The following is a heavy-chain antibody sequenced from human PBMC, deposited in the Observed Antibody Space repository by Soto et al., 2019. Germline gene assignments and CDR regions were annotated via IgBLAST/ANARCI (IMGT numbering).Heavy chain of an antibody. CDR3: ARYEVGMASHFGYFDY. Sequence: QVQLVESGGGVVQPGRSLRLSCAASGFTFSGYGMHWVRQAPGKGLEWVAVTRHDGSNKYYADSVRGRFTISRDNSKKPLYVQMKSLRAEDTAVDYGARYEVGMASHFGYFDYWGQGTLVTV. J-gene: IGHJ4*02. D-gene: IGHD1-26*01. V-gene: IGHV3-33*01. CDR2: TRHDGSNK. CDR1: GFTFSGYG.